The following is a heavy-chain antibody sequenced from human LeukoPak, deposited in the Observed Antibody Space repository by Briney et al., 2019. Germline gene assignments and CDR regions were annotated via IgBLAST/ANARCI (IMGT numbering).Heavy chain of an antibody. CDR2: IYYSGST. CDR1: GGSISSYY. J-gene: IGHJ5*02. D-gene: IGHD6-13*01. CDR3: ARDSVAAVGVGGYWFDP. V-gene: IGHV4-59*12. Sequence: SETLSLTCTVSGGSISSYYWSWIRQPPGKGLEWVGYIYYSGSTNYNPSLNSRVTISVDTSKNQFSLKLSSVTAADTAVYYCARDSVAAVGVGGYWFDPWGQGTLVTVSS.